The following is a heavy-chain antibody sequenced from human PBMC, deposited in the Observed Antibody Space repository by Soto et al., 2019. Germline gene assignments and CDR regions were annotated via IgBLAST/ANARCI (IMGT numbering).Heavy chain of an antibody. CDR2: INSDGSST. CDR1: GFTFSSYW. J-gene: IGHJ3*02. D-gene: IGHD1-7*01. Sequence: GGSLRLSCAASGFTFSSYWMHWVRQAPGKGLVWVSRINSDGSSTSYADSVKGRFTISRDNAKNTLYLQMNSLRAEDTAVYYCARDRLHFSELRFWPYAFDIWGQGTMVTVSS. V-gene: IGHV3-74*01. CDR3: ARDRLHFSELRFWPYAFDI.